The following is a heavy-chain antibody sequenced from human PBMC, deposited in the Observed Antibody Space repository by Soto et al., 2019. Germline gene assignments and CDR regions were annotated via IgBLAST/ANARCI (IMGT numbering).Heavy chain of an antibody. CDR1: GDTFSSYT. V-gene: IGHV1-69*08. J-gene: IGHJ6*02. CDR3: ARRRYCGYDCYHKHYYGMDV. D-gene: IGHD2-21*02. CDR2: IIPVLGTT. Sequence: QVQLVQSGAEVKKPGSSVKVSCRASGDTFSSYTVNWVRQAPGRGLEWLGRIIPVLGTTDYAQKFKGRGTITADKSTNIFYMELSSLRSEDRAVYYCARRRYCGYDCYHKHYYGMDVWGQGTTVTVAS.